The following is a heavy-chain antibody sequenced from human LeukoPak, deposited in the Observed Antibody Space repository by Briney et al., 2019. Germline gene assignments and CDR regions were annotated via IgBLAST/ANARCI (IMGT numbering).Heavy chain of an antibody. V-gene: IGHV3-7*01. Sequence: GGSLRLSCAASGFTLSSYWMSWVRQAPGKGLEWVANIKQDGSEKYYVDSVKGRFTISRDNAKNPLYLQMNSLRAEDTAVYYCARDVSSGSYDYWGQGTLVTVSS. CDR1: GFTLSSYW. J-gene: IGHJ4*02. D-gene: IGHD1-26*01. CDR3: ARDVSSGSYDY. CDR2: IKQDGSEK.